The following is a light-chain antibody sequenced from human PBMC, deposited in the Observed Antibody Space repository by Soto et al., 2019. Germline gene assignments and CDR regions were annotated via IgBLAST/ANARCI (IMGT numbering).Light chain of an antibody. CDR1: QSVSSN. CDR3: QQYNNWPPWT. J-gene: IGKJ1*01. Sequence: EIVMTQSPATLSVSPGERATPSCGASQSVSSNLAWYQQKPGQAPRLLIYGASTRATGIPARFSGSGSGTEFTLTISSLQSEDFAVYYCQQYNNWPPWTFGQGTKVEIK. V-gene: IGKV3-15*01. CDR2: GAS.